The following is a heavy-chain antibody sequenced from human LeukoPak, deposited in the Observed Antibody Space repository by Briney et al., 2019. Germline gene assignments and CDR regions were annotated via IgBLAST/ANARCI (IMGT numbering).Heavy chain of an antibody. CDR1: GFTFDDYA. J-gene: IGHJ6*02. D-gene: IGHD1-1*01. V-gene: IGHV3-74*01. CDR3: ARDLHNGGMDV. Sequence: GGSLRLSCAASGFTFDDYAMHWVRQAPGEGLVWVSRINTDGSSTSYADSVKGRFTMSRDNAKNALYLQMNSLRAEDTALYYCARDLHNGGMDVWGQGTTVTVSS. CDR2: INTDGSST.